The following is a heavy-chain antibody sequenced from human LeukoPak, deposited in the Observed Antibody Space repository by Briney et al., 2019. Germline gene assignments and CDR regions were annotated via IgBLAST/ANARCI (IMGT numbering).Heavy chain of an antibody. D-gene: IGHD3-22*01. CDR2: ISGSGGST. CDR1: GFTFSIYA. Sequence: GGSLRLSCAASGFTFSIYAMSWVRQARGKGLEWVSAISGSGGSTYYADSVKGRFTISRDNSKNTLYLQMNSLRAEDTAVYYCAKGLYYYDSSGYYYPFDYWGQGTLVTVSS. V-gene: IGHV3-23*01. CDR3: AKGLYYYDSSGYYYPFDY. J-gene: IGHJ4*02.